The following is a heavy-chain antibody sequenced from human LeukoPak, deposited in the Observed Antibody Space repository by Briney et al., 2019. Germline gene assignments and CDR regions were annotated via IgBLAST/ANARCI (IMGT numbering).Heavy chain of an antibody. CDR1: GYSFTSYW. J-gene: IGHJ5*02. CDR3: ARHLRERYYDFWSGFGDP. D-gene: IGHD3-3*01. V-gene: IGHV5-51*01. Sequence: GESLKISCKGSGYSFTSYWIGWVRQMPGKGLEWMGIIYPGDSDTRYSPSFQGQVTISADKSISTAYLQWSSLKASDTAMYYCARHLRERYYDFWSGFGDPWGQGTLVTVPS. CDR2: IYPGDSDT.